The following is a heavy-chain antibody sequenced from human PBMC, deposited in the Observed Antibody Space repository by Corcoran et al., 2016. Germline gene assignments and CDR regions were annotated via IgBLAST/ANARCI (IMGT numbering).Heavy chain of an antibody. CDR3: ARHAAGDFWSGYQGYFDL. V-gene: IGHV5-51*01. J-gene: IGHJ2*01. Sequence: EVQLVQSGAEVRKPGESLKIYCKGSGYSFTSYWIGWVRQMPGKGLEWMGIIYPGDSDTRYSPSFQGQVTISADKSISTAYLQWSSLKASDTAMYYCARHAAGDFWSGYQGYFDLWGRGSFVTVSS. CDR2: IYPGDSDT. CDR1: GYSFTSYW. D-gene: IGHD3-3*01.